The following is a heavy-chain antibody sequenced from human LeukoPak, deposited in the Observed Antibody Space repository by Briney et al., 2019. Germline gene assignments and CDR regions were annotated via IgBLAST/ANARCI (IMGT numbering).Heavy chain of an antibody. D-gene: IGHD2-2*01. J-gene: IGHJ2*01. CDR3: VRGQSLNCSSTSCYPLDY. CDR2: INHSGST. Sequence: PSETLSLTCAVYGGSFSGYYWSWIRQPPGKGLEWIGEINHSGSTNYNPSLKSRVTISVDTSKNQFSLKLSSVTAADTAVYYCVRGQSLNCSSTSCYPLDYWGRGALVTVSS. CDR1: GGSFSGYY. V-gene: IGHV4-34*01.